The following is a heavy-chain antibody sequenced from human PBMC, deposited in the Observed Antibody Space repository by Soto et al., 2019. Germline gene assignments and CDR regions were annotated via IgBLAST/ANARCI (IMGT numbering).Heavy chain of an antibody. CDR3: ARRGPGTYFDY. CDR2: ISGSGDST. J-gene: IGHJ4*02. V-gene: IGHV3-23*01. Sequence: GGSLRLSCAASGFTFSSYAMNWVRQAPGKGLEWVSVISGSGDSTYYADSVKGRFTISRDNSKNTLYLQMNSLRTEDTAVYYCARRGPGTYFDYSGQGTLVTVSS. D-gene: IGHD6-13*01. CDR1: GFTFSSYA.